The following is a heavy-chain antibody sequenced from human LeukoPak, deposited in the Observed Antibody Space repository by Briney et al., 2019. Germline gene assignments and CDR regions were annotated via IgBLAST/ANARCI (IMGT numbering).Heavy chain of an antibody. V-gene: IGHV3-30-3*01. J-gene: IGHJ4*02. Sequence: GRSLRLSCAASGFTFSSYATHWVRQAPGKGLEWVAVVSYDGSNKYYADSVKGRSTISRDNSKSTLYLQMNSLRAEDTAVYYCARDEMATTQRGYFDYWGQGTLVTVSS. CDR2: VSYDGSNK. D-gene: IGHD5-24*01. CDR3: ARDEMATTQRGYFDY. CDR1: GFTFSSYA.